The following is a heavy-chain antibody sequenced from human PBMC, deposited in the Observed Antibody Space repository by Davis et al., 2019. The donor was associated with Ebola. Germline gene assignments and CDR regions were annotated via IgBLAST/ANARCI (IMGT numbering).Heavy chain of an antibody. Sequence: GESLKISCAASGFTFSGSAMHWVRQASGKGLEWVGRIRSKANSYATAYAASVKGRFTISRDDSKNTAYLQMNSLKTEDTAVYYCARPYSGWYGFDYWGQGTLVTVSS. D-gene: IGHD6-13*01. CDR2: IRSKANSYAT. V-gene: IGHV3-73*01. CDR1: GFTFSGSA. CDR3: ARPYSGWYGFDY. J-gene: IGHJ4*02.